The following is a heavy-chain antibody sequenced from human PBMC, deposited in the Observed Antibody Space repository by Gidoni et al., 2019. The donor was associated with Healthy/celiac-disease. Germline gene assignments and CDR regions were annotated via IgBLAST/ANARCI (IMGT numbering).Heavy chain of an antibody. Sequence: EVQLVESGGGLVKPGGSLSLSCAASGFTFSSYSMNWVRQAPGKGLEWVSSISSSSSYIDYADSVKGRFTISRDNAKNSLYLQMNSLRAEDTAVYYCARETYYYDSSGYSNFDNWGQGTLVTVSS. CDR2: ISSSSSYI. J-gene: IGHJ4*02. CDR3: ARETYYYDSSGYSNFDN. CDR1: GFTFSSYS. V-gene: IGHV3-21*01. D-gene: IGHD3-22*01.